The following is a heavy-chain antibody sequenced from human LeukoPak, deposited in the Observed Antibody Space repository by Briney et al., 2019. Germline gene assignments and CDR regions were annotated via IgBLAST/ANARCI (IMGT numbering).Heavy chain of an antibody. Sequence: CLRLSLSPAGSTVSSFEMGSVRPAPGKGLGLVSAISGSGVSVYYAASVKGRFTISRDNSRNSLSLQMSSLRAEDTALYYCAKTGYSSGWYRIWDYWGQGTLVTVSS. J-gene: IGHJ4*02. CDR2: ISGSGVSV. CDR3: AKTGYSSGWYRIWDY. D-gene: IGHD6-19*01. V-gene: IGHV3-23*01. CDR1: GSTVSSFE.